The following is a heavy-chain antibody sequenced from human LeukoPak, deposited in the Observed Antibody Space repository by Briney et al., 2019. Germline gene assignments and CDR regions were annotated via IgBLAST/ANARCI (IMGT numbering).Heavy chain of an antibody. CDR2: IYYSGTT. V-gene: IGHV4-30-4*08. D-gene: IGHD3-16*01. J-gene: IGHJ6*03. CDR1: GGSISSGDYY. Sequence: ASETLSLTCTVSGGSISSGDYYWSWIRQPPGKGLEWIGYIYYSGTTYYNPSLKSRVTISVDTSKNQFSLKLSSVTAADTAVYYCARYEDYYYNRDVWGKGTTVTVSS. CDR3: ARYEDYYYNRDV.